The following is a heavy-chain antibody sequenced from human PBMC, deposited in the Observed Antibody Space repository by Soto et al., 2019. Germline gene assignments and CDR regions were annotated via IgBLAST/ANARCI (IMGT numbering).Heavy chain of an antibody. Sequence: SETLSLTCAVYGGSFSGYYWSWIRQPPGKGLEWIGEINHSGSTKYNPSLKSRVTISVDTSKNQFSVKLSSVTAADTAVYYCARSHIVVVTGILGAPQQDAFDIWGQGTMVTVS. CDR1: GGSFSGYY. CDR2: INHSGST. J-gene: IGHJ3*02. D-gene: IGHD2-21*02. V-gene: IGHV4-34*01. CDR3: ARSHIVVVTGILGAPQQDAFDI.